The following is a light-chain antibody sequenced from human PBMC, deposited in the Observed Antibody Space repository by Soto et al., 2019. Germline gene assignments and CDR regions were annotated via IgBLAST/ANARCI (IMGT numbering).Light chain of an antibody. Sequence: DIVLTQSPDSLAVSLGERASINCKSSQSVLQSSNNKNYLTWYQQKPGQPPKLLIYWASTRESGVPDRFSGSGSGTDFTLTISSLQAEDVAVYYCQQYYSPPLTFGGGTKVEIK. J-gene: IGKJ4*01. CDR1: QSVLQSSNNKNY. CDR2: WAS. V-gene: IGKV4-1*01. CDR3: QQYYSPPLT.